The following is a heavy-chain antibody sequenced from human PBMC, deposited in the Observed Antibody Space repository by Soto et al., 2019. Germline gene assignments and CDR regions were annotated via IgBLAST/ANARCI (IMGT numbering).Heavy chain of an antibody. CDR2: VYYSGRS. CDR3: ARHNPRDNWTSHY. D-gene: IGHD1-20*01. CDR1: GGSFSGFF. V-gene: IGHV4-59*08. J-gene: IGHJ4*02. Sequence: SETLSLTCTFSGGSFSGFFWSWIRQPPGKGLEWIGYVYYSGRSTYNPSLKSPLSISHDTSKNQFSLKLSSVTAAATAVYYCARHNPRDNWTSHYWGQGALVTVSS.